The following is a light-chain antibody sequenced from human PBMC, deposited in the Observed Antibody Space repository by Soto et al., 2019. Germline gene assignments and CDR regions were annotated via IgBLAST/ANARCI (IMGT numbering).Light chain of an antibody. CDR1: QNVYINS. CDR3: HQYGTSPWT. J-gene: IGKJ1*01. CDR2: GPS. Sequence: EIVLTQSPDTLSLSPGERATLSCGASQNVYINSLAWYQQKAGQPPRLLIYGPSTRATDVPDRFSGSGSGTDFVLTISRLEPEDFAVYFCHQYGTSPWTFGQGTRVDIK. V-gene: IGKV3-20*01.